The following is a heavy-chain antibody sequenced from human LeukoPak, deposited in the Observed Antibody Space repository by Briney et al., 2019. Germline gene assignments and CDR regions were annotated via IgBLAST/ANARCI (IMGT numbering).Heavy chain of an antibody. V-gene: IGHV3-48*04. Sequence: GGSLRLSCAVSGFTFSSYSMNWVRQAPGKGLEWVSYISSSSSTIYYADSVKGRFTISRDNAKNSLYLQMNSLRAEDTAVYYCASNGDFYDYYMDVWGKGTTVTVSS. CDR3: ASNGDFYDYYMDV. CDR2: ISSSSSTI. CDR1: GFTFSSYS. D-gene: IGHD2/OR15-2a*01. J-gene: IGHJ6*03.